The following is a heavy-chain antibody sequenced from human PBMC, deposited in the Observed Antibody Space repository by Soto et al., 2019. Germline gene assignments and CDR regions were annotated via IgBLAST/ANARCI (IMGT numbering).Heavy chain of an antibody. CDR2: ISSSGSTI. V-gene: IGHV3-11*01. CDR1: GFTFSDYY. Sequence: GGSLRLSCAASGFTFSDYYMSWIRQAPGKGLEWVSYISSSGSTIYYADSVKGRFTISRDNAKNSLYLQMNSLRAEDTAVYYCARDFRTYYDFWSGYPERLGYWGQGTLVTVSS. J-gene: IGHJ4*02. CDR3: ARDFRTYYDFWSGYPERLGY. D-gene: IGHD3-3*01.